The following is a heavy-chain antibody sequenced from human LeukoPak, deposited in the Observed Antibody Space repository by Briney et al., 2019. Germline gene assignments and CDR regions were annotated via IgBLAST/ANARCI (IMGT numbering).Heavy chain of an antibody. V-gene: IGHV3-30*03. CDR1: GFTFSSYG. Sequence: GGSLRLSCAASGFTFSSYGMHWVRQAPGKGLEWVAVISYDGSNKYYADSVKGRFTISRDNSKNTLYLQMNSLRAEDTAVYYCAVEGLGAADAFDIWGQGTMVTVSS. CDR3: AVEGLGAADAFDI. CDR2: ISYDGSNK. D-gene: IGHD1-26*01. J-gene: IGHJ3*02.